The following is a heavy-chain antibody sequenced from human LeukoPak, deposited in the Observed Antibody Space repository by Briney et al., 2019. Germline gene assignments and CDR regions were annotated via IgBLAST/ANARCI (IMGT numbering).Heavy chain of an antibody. J-gene: IGHJ4*02. D-gene: IGHD1/OR15-1a*01. CDR1: GGSISSHY. Sequence: SETLSLTCTVSGGSISSHYWSWIRQPPGKGLEWIGYIYYSGSTNYNPSLKSRVTISVDTSKNQFSLKLSSVTAADTAVYYCARYNWNNFDYWGQGTLVTVSS. CDR2: IYYSGST. V-gene: IGHV4-59*11. CDR3: ARYNWNNFDY.